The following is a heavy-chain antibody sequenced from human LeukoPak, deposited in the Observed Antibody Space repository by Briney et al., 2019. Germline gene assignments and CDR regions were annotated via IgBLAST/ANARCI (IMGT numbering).Heavy chain of an antibody. V-gene: IGHV3-21*01. CDR2: ISSDGTYI. CDR3: ARAPRGYDFWSGYYPDY. D-gene: IGHD3-3*01. J-gene: IGHJ4*02. Sequence: GGSLRLSCAVSGFTFNYYGMNWVRQAPGKGLEWVSSISSDGTYIYYADSVKGRFTISRDTAKKSLYLHMNSLRVEDTAVYYCARAPRGYDFWSGYYPDYWGQGTLVTVSS. CDR1: GFTFNYYG.